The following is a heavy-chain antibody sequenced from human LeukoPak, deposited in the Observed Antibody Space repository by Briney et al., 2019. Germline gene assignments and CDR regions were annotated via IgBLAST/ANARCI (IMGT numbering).Heavy chain of an antibody. Sequence: APVKVSCEASGYTFTSYDINWVRQATGQGLEWMGWMNPNSGNTGYAQKFQGRVTMTRNTSISTAYIELSSLRSEDTAVYYCARAIINNWNYKVTPLGYWGQGTLVTVSS. CDR2: MNPNSGNT. CDR1: GYTFTSYD. V-gene: IGHV1-8*01. CDR3: ARAIINNWNYKVTPLGY. J-gene: IGHJ4*02. D-gene: IGHD1-7*01.